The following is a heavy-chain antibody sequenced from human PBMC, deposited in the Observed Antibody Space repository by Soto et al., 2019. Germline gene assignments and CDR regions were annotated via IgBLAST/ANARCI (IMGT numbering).Heavy chain of an antibody. D-gene: IGHD2-15*01. CDR1: GYTFTSYG. J-gene: IGHJ3*02. CDR2: ISAYNGNT. Sequence: ASVKVSCKASGYTFTSYGISWVRQAPGQGLEWMGWISAYNGNTNYAQKLQGRVTMTTDTSTSTAYMELRSLRSDDTAVYYCARDTLGYCSGGSCYPNAFDIWGQGTMVTVSS. V-gene: IGHV1-18*01. CDR3: ARDTLGYCSGGSCYPNAFDI.